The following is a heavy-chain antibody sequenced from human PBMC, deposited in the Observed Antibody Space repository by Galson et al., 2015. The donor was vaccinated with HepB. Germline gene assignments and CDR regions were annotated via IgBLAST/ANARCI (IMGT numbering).Heavy chain of an antibody. J-gene: IGHJ4*02. Sequence: SLRLSCAASGFTFSDYYMSWIRQAPGKGLEWVSYISSSSSYTNYADSVKGRFTISRDNAKNSLYLQMNSLRAEDTAVYYCARAGGPGMAARPWGTDYWGQGTLVTVSS. D-gene: IGHD6-6*01. CDR1: GFTFSDYY. V-gene: IGHV3-11*06. CDR2: ISSSSSYT. CDR3: ARAGGPGMAARPWGTDY.